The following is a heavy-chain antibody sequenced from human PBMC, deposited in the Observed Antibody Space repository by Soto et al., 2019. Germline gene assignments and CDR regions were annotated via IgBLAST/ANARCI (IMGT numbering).Heavy chain of an antibody. CDR3: ARSPIDYGDQRDYYYYYYMDV. CDR1: GGSISSYY. V-gene: IGHV4-59*01. CDR2: IYYSGST. D-gene: IGHD4-17*01. J-gene: IGHJ6*03. Sequence: SETLSLTCTVSGGSISSYYWSWIRQPPGKGLEWIGYIYYSGSTNYNPSLKSRVTISVDTSKNQFSLKLSSVTAADTAVYYCARSPIDYGDQRDYYYYYYMDVWGKGTTVTVSS.